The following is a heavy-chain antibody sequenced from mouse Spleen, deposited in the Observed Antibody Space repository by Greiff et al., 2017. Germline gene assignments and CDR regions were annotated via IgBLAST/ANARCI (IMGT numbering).Heavy chain of an antibody. D-gene: IGHD4-1*01. V-gene: IGHV1-69*01. Sequence: QVQLQQPGAELVMPGASVKLSCKASGYTFTSYWMHWVKQRPGQGLEWIGEIDPSDSYTNYNQKFKGKATLTVDKSSSTAYMQLSSLTSEDSAVYYCARWELGRSFDYWGQGTTLTVSS. CDR2: IDPSDSYT. CDR1: GYTFTSYW. CDR3: ARWELGRSFDY. J-gene: IGHJ2*01.